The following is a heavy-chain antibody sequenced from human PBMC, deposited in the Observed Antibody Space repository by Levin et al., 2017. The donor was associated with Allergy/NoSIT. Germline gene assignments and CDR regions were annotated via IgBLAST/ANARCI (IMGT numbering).Heavy chain of an antibody. CDR3: ARDFLVAAAAHNWFDP. D-gene: IGHD6-13*01. Sequence: GGSLRLSCAASGFTFSSYSMNWVRQAPGKGLEWVSSISSSSSYIYYADSVKGRFTISRDNAKNSLYLQMNSLRAEDTAVYYCARDFLVAAAAHNWFDPWGQGTLVTVSS. CDR1: GFTFSSYS. CDR2: ISSSSSYI. J-gene: IGHJ5*02. V-gene: IGHV3-21*01.